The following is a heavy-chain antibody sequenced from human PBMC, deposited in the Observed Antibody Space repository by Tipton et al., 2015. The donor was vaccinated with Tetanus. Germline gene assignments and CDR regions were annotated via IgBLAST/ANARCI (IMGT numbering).Heavy chain of an antibody. D-gene: IGHD2-8*02. Sequence: TLSLTCAVYGGSFSAYYWSWIRQSAAKGLEWIGRIYSGGTTNYNPSLKSRVFMSMDTSKNQFSLELSSVTVADTAVYFCARVLRYSTRGGWDDAFDIWGQGTMVTVSS. CDR3: ARVLRYSTRGGWDDAFDI. CDR1: GGSFSAYY. J-gene: IGHJ3*02. CDR2: IYSGGTT. V-gene: IGHV4-59*10.